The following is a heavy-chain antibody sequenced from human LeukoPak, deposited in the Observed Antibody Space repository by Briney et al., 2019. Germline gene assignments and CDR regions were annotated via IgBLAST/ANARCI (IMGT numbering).Heavy chain of an antibody. CDR3: ARGADYGGNQRDAY. CDR2: INPNSGGT. J-gene: IGHJ4*02. CDR1: GYTFAGYY. D-gene: IGHD4-23*01. V-gene: IGHV1-2*06. Sequence: SVKVSCKASGYTFAGYYIHWVRQAPGQGLEWMGRINPNSGGTISAQRFQGSVTMTRDTSTSTAYMELTGLTSDDTAVYYCARGADYGGNQRDAYWGQGTLVTVSS.